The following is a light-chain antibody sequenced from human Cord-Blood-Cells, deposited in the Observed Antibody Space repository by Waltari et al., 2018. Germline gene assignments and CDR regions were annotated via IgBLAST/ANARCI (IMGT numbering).Light chain of an antibody. J-gene: IGLJ2*01. CDR3: SSYTSSSTLGV. V-gene: IGLV2-14*01. CDR2: DVR. Sequence: QSALTQPASVSGSPGQSITISCTGTSSDVGGYNYVSWYQQHPGKAPKPLIYDVRKRASGVSNRFSGSKSGNTASLTISGLQAEDEADYYCSSYTSSSTLGVFGGGTKLTVL. CDR1: SSDVGGYNY.